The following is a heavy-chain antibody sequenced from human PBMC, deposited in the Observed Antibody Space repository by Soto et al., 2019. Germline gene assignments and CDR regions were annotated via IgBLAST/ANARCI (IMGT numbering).Heavy chain of an antibody. D-gene: IGHD2-21*01. CDR2: ITGSGSSI. V-gene: IGHV3-23*01. CDR3: AKDDVSGEGLCLVSA. Sequence: DVQLLESGGGLVQPGGSLKLSCVASGFSFNKYAMIWVRQAPGKGQEWVSGITGSGSSIQYTASVKGRFTISRDNSKNRVYWQMDYLKAEDTAMYYCAKDDVSGEGLCLVSAWGQGTPVNVS. CDR1: GFSFNKYA. J-gene: IGHJ4*02.